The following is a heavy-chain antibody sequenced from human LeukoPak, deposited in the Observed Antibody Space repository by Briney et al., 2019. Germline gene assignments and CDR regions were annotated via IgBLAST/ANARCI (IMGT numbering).Heavy chain of an antibody. D-gene: IGHD4-23*01. CDR2: INHGGST. CDR3: ARYLDYGGNSRVFQH. V-gene: IGHV4-34*01. J-gene: IGHJ1*01. Sequence: SETLSLTCAVYGGSFSGYYWTWIRQPPGKGLEWIGEINHGGSTNYNPSLKSRVTISIDTSKNQFSLKLSSVTAADKAFYYCARYLDYGGNSRVFQHWGQGTLVTVSS. CDR1: GGSFSGYY.